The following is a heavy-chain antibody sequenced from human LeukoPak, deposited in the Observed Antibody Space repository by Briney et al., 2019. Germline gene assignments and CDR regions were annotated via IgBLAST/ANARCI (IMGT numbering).Heavy chain of an antibody. CDR2: ISSSGDST. Sequence: GGSLRLSCAASRFTFSSYVMSWVRQAPGKGLEWVSRISSSGDSTYYADSVKGRFTISRDNSKNTLYLQMNSLRAEDTAVYYCAKSFGGVVSQYYFDFWGQGTLVTVSS. CDR1: RFTFSSYV. CDR3: AKSFGGVVSQYYFDF. D-gene: IGHD3-16*01. V-gene: IGHV3-23*01. J-gene: IGHJ4*02.